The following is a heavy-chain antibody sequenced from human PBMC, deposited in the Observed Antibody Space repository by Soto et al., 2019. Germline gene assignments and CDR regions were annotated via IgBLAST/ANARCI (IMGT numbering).Heavy chain of an antibody. D-gene: IGHD3-9*01. CDR1: GFTFSSYS. J-gene: IGHJ5*02. CDR3: VRHARLAAS. CDR2: ISSSSSTI. V-gene: IGHV3-48*04. Sequence: GGSLRLSCAASGFTFSSYSMNWVRQAPGKGLEWVSYISSSSSTIYYADSVKGRFTISRDNAKNSLYLQMNNLRAEDTAVYYCVRHARLAASWGPGTLVTVSS.